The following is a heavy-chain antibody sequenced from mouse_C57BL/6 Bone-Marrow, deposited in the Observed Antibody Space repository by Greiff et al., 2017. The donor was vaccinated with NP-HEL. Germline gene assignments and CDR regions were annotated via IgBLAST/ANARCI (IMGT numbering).Heavy chain of an antibody. Sequence: QVQLQQPGAELVKPGASVKLSCKASGYTFTSYWMQWVKQRPGQGLEWIGEIDPSDSYTNYNQKFKGKATLTVDTSSSTAYMQLSSLTSEDSAVYYCARSARDWGQGTTLTVSS. CDR1: GYTFTSYW. CDR2: IDPSDSYT. CDR3: ARSARD. V-gene: IGHV1-50*01. J-gene: IGHJ2*01.